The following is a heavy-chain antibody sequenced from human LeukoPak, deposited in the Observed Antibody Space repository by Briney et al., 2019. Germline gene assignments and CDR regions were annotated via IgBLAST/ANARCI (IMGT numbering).Heavy chain of an antibody. Sequence: SETLSLTCTVSGGSISSYYWSWIRQPAGKGLEWIGRIYTSGSTNYNPSLKSRVTMSVDTSKNQFSLKLSSVTAADTAVYYCARETSSSSGGPFDYWGQGTLVTVSS. D-gene: IGHD6-6*01. CDR1: GGSISSYY. CDR3: ARETSSSSGGPFDY. J-gene: IGHJ4*02. V-gene: IGHV4-4*07. CDR2: IYTSGST.